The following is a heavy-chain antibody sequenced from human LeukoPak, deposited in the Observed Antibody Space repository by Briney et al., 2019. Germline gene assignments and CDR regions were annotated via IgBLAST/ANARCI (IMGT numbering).Heavy chain of an antibody. Sequence: PGGSLRLSCAASGFIFSDHYIDWVRQAPGKGLEWVANIKQDGSEKYYVDSVKGRFTISRDNAKNSLYLQMNSLRAEDTAVYYCARIRAQDSSGYYLGDDAFDIWGQGTMVTVSS. D-gene: IGHD3-22*01. CDR2: IKQDGSEK. V-gene: IGHV3-7*01. CDR1: GFIFSDHY. J-gene: IGHJ3*02. CDR3: ARIRAQDSSGYYLGDDAFDI.